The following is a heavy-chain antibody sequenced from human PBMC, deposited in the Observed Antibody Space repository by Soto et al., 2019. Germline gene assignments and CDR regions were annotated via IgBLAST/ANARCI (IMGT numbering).Heavy chain of an antibody. CDR2: IYYNGNT. Sequence: SETLSLTCTVSRGSISTYYWSWIRQPPGKGLECIGYIYYNGNTNYNPSLKSRVPISVDTPKNQFTLNLNSVTAADTAVYYCARHATWSYDYWGQGTLVTVSS. V-gene: IGHV4-59*08. J-gene: IGHJ4*02. D-gene: IGHD2-8*02. CDR3: ARHATWSYDY. CDR1: RGSISTYY.